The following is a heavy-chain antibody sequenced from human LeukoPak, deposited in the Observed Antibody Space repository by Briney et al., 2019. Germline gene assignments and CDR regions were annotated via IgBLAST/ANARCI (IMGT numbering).Heavy chain of an antibody. D-gene: IGHD6-19*01. CDR3: ARGGNGWFFDD. Sequence: GASVKVSCKASGYSFTNYGIGWVRQAPGQGLEWVGWVNGYNGNTNYAQKVQDRVTMTTDTSTSTAYMELRSLRSDDTAVYYCARGGNGWFFDDWGQGTLVTVSS. J-gene: IGHJ4*02. V-gene: IGHV1-18*01. CDR1: GYSFTNYG. CDR2: VNGYNGNT.